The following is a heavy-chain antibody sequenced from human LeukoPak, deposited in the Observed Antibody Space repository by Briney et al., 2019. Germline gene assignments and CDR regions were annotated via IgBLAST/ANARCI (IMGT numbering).Heavy chain of an antibody. CDR1: GYTFTGYY. CDR2: INPNSGGT. D-gene: IGHD3-3*01. J-gene: IGHJ6*03. V-gene: IGHV1-2*02. CDR3: ARQILEWPNYYYYYYMDV. Sequence: GASVKVSCKASGYTFTGYYMHWVRQAPGQGLGWMGWINPNSGGTNYAQKFQGRVTMTRDTSISTAYMELSRLRSDDTAVYYCARQILEWPNYYYYYYMDVWGKGTTVTVSS.